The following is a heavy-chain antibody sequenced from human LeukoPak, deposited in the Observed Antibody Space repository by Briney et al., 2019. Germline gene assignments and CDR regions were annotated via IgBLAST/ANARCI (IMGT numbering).Heavy chain of an antibody. CDR2: INPAGTET. Sequence: GGSLRLSCAASGFYFSAYWMTWVRQAPGTGLEWVANINPAGTETYYVDPVKGRFTISRDNAKNLLYLQMNSLRAEDTAVYYCARFGYVAAVDLWGQGTLVTVSS. CDR3: ARFGYVAAVDL. CDR1: GFYFSAYW. D-gene: IGHD2-15*01. J-gene: IGHJ4*02. V-gene: IGHV3-7*01.